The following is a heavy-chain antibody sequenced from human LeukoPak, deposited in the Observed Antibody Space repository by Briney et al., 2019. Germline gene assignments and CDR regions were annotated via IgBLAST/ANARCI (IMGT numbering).Heavy chain of an antibody. J-gene: IGHJ3*02. CDR1: GGSFSGYY. CDR2: INHSGST. CDR3: ARGSGSYGDI. Sequence: SETLSLTCAVYGGSFSGYYWSWIRQPPGKGLEWIGEINHSGSTNYNPSLKSRVTISVDTSKNQFSLKLSSVTAADTVVYYCARGSGSYGDIWGQGTMVTVSS. V-gene: IGHV4-34*01. D-gene: IGHD1-26*01.